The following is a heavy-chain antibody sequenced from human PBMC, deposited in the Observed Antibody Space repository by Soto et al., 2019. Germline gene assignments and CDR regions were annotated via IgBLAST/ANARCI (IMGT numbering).Heavy chain of an antibody. CDR3: ADSWLPTSY. Sequence: SLRLSCAASGFTFDDYAMHWVRQAPGKGLEWVSGISWNSGTKGYADSVKGRFTISRDNAKSTLYLQMNSLTVEDGAVYYCADSWLPTSYWGPGTLVTVSS. V-gene: IGHV3-9*01. J-gene: IGHJ4*02. D-gene: IGHD3-10*01. CDR1: GFTFDDYA. CDR2: ISWNSGTK.